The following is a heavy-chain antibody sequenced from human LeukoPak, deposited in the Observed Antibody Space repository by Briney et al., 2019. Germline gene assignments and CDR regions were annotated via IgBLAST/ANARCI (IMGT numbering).Heavy chain of an antibody. CDR1: GITFSNYA. V-gene: IGHV3-23*01. D-gene: IGHD4-17*01. J-gene: IGHJ5*02. Sequence: GGSLRLSCAASGITFSNYAMSWVRQAPGKGLEWVSTITGSGDNTYYAASVKGRFTISRDNAKNSLYLQMNSLRAEDTAVYYCARDGLRDYGGNWFDPWGPGTLVTVSS. CDR3: ARDGLRDYGGNWFDP. CDR2: ITGSGDNT.